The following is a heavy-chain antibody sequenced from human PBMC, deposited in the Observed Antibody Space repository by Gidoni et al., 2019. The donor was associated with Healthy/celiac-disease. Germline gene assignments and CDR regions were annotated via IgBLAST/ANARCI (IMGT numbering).Heavy chain of an antibody. CDR3: ARQEGSEWELLSGYFDY. CDR2: IFYSGST. D-gene: IGHD1-26*01. CDR1: GGSLSSSSYY. Sequence: QLQLQESGPGLVKPSETLSLTCTVSGGSLSSSSYYCGWIRKPPGKGLEWICSIFYSGSTYYNPPLKSRVTLSVDTSKNQFSLKLSSVTAADTAVYYCARQEGSEWELLSGYFDYWGQGTLVTVSS. V-gene: IGHV4-39*01. J-gene: IGHJ4*02.